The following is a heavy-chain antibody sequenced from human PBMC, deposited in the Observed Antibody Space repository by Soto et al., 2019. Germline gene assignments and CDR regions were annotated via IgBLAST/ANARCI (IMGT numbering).Heavy chain of an antibody. V-gene: IGHV4-31*03. J-gene: IGHJ4*02. D-gene: IGHD2-15*01. CDR1: GGSISSGGYS. Sequence: TMSLTCTVSGGSISSGGYSWSWIHQHPGKGLEWIGYIYYSGSTYYNPSLKSRVTISVDTSKNQFSLKLSSVIAADTAVYYCARDVHYCSGGSCRVGYFDYWGQGTLVTVSS. CDR3: ARDVHYCSGGSCRVGYFDY. CDR2: IYYSGST.